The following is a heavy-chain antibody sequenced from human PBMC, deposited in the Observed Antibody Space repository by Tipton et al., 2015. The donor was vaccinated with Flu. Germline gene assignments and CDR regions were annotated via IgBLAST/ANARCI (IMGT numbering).Heavy chain of an antibody. V-gene: IGHV4-31*03. CDR2: ISHSGTT. CDR3: ATAGAGGYDFN. J-gene: IGHJ4*02. Sequence: TLSLTCTVSGGSISSGDYYWTWIRQHPEKGLEWIGYISHSGTTYYNPSLKSRATISGDMSKNQFSLKLTSVTAADTAVYYCATAGAGGYDFNWGQGTLVTVSS. CDR1: GGSISSGDYY. D-gene: IGHD5-12*01.